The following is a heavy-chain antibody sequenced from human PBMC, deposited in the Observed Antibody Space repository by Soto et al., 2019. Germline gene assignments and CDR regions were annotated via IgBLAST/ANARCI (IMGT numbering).Heavy chain of an antibody. CDR2: IYHSGST. CDR1: GGSLSSSNW. D-gene: IGHD4-17*01. J-gene: IGHJ3*01. CDR3: ARFMTTVTNLAFAL. V-gene: IGHV4-4*02. Sequence: QVQLPESGPGLVKPSGTLSLTCAVSGGSLSSSNWWSWGRQPPGKGLEWIGEIYHSGSTNYNPSHKSRVNISVDKSKNQFSLMLRSVTAADTAVYYCARFMTTVTNLAFALWGQGTMVTVSS.